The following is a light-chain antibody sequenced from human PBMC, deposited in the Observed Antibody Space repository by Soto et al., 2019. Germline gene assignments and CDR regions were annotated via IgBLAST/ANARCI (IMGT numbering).Light chain of an antibody. J-gene: IGKJ5*01. CDR1: QDISNY. Sequence: DIQMTQSPSSLSASVGDRVTITCQASQDISNYLNWYQQKPGEAPKLLIYTTSNLQTGVPSRFSGSGSETDFTLTISSLQPEDFATYYCQQSFRTPYTFGQGTRREIK. V-gene: IGKV1-39*01. CDR3: QQSFRTPYT. CDR2: TTS.